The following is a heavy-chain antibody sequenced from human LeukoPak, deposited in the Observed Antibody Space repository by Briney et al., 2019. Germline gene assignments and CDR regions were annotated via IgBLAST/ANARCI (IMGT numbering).Heavy chain of an antibody. D-gene: IGHD5-18*01. J-gene: IGHJ4*02. Sequence: GGSLRLSCAASGFIFSGYAMHWVRQAPGKGLEWVAVISYDGSNKYYADSVKGRFTISRDNSKNTLYLQMNSLRAEDAAVYYCARDIENTAMVLNYWGQGTLVTVSS. CDR1: GFIFSGYA. V-gene: IGHV3-30-3*01. CDR3: ARDIENTAMVLNY. CDR2: ISYDGSNK.